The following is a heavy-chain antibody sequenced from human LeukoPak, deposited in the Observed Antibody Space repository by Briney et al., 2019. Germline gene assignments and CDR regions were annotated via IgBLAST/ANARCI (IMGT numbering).Heavy chain of an antibody. CDR3: ARGRYFDFYAAFDY. Sequence: SVKVSCEASGGTFSSYAISWVRQAPGQGLEWMGGIIPIFGTANYAQKFQGRVTITADKSPSTAYMELSSLRSEDTAVYYCARGRYFDFYAAFDYWGQGTLVTVSS. D-gene: IGHD3-9*01. J-gene: IGHJ4*02. V-gene: IGHV1-69*06. CDR1: GGTFSSYA. CDR2: IIPIFGTA.